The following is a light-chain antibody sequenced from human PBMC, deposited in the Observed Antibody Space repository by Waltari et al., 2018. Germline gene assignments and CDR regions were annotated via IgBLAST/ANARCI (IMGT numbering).Light chain of an antibody. Sequence: DIQMTQSPSTLSASVGDRVTITCRASQSIGSLLAWYHRKPGKAPKLLIYDASSLESGVPSRFSGSGSGTEFTLTINSLQPDDFATYSCQQYYSYFTFGGGAKVEIK. CDR2: DAS. V-gene: IGKV1-5*01. CDR3: QQYYSYFT. CDR1: QSIGSL. J-gene: IGKJ4*01.